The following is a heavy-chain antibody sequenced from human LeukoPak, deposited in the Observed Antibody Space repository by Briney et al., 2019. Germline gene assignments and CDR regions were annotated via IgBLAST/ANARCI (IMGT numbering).Heavy chain of an antibody. CDR1: GFTFSNYA. Sequence: GGSLRLSCAASGFTFSNYAVNWIRQAPGKGLKWVSVISGSGSSIYYTDSVKGRFTISRDNSKNTLYLQMNSLTTEDTAVYYCARDRVTGAHHFDSWGQGTLVTVSS. V-gene: IGHV3-23*01. CDR2: ISGSGSSI. D-gene: IGHD4/OR15-4a*01. J-gene: IGHJ4*02. CDR3: ARDRVTGAHHFDS.